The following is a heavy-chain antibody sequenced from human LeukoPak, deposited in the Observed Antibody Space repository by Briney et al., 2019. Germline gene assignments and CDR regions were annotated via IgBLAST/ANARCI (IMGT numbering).Heavy chain of an antibody. Sequence: GGSLRLSCAASGFTFSSYAMSWVRQAPGKGLEWVSAISGSGGSTYYADSVKGRFTISRDNSKSTVYLQMNSLRAEDTAVYYWAKDSTVVVVTATVFHYWGGGALVTVCS. CDR2: ISGSGGST. V-gene: IGHV3-23*01. D-gene: IGHD2-15*01. CDR1: GFTFSSYA. CDR3: AKDSTVVVVTATVFHY. J-gene: IGHJ4*02.